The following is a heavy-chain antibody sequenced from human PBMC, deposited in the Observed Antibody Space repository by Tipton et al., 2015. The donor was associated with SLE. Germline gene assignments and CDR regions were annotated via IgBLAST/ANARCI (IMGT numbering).Heavy chain of an antibody. CDR1: GGSISSSSYY. V-gene: IGHV4-39*07. D-gene: IGHD4-17*01. CDR3: GTVTTDYYDYGVDV. J-gene: IGHJ6*02. CDR2: IFHIGSA. Sequence: TLSLTCTVSGGSISSSSYYWAWIRQPPGKGLEWIGHIFHIGSAYYNPSLKSRVTISVDTSKNQFSLTLTSVTAADTAVYYCGTVTTDYYDYGVDVWGQGTTVTVSS.